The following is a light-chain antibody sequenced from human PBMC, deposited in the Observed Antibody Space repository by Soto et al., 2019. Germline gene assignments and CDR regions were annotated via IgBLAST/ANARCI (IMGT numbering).Light chain of an antibody. CDR3: ATWDDSLSGVE. CDR2: RNN. Sequence: HSVLTQPPSTSGTPGQRVTIPCSGSGSNIGRNSVTWYQRLPGTAPKLLVYRNNQRPSGVPERFSGSKSGTSASLAISDLQSEDEADYYCATWDDSLSGVEFGGGTKLTVL. J-gene: IGLJ3*02. V-gene: IGLV1-44*01. CDR1: GSNIGRNS.